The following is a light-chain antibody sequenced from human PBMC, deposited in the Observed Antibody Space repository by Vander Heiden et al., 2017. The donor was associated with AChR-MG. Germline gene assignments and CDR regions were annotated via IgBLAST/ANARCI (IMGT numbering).Light chain of an antibody. J-gene: IGKJ4*01. CDR3: QQDGKSTLT. Sequence: ETVLTQSPGAPSLSPGERATLSCRASQSVSTYLAWYQQKPGQVPRLLIYGASSRATGIPDRFSGSGSGTDFTLTISGLGPEDFAVYYCQQDGKSTLTFGGRTRLEMK. V-gene: IGKV3-20*01. CDR1: QSVSTY. CDR2: GAS.